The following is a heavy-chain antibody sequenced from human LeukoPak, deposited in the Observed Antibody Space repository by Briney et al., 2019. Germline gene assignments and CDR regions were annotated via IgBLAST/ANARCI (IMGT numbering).Heavy chain of an antibody. CDR2: ISNDGSNK. CDR1: GFTFSSYA. J-gene: IGHJ4*02. V-gene: IGHV3-30*04. CDR3: ARDPLGTRPGFDY. D-gene: IGHD1-1*01. Sequence: GRSLRLSCAASGFTFSSYAMHWVRQAPGKGLEWVAVISNDGSNKYYADSVKGRFTISRDNSKNTLYLQMNSLRAEDTAVYYCARDPLGTRPGFDYWGQGTLVTVSS.